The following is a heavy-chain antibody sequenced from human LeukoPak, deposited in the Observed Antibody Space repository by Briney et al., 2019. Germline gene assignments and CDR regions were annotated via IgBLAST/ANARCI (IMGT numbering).Heavy chain of an antibody. Sequence: GGSLRLSRAASGFTFSSYGMHWVRQAPGKGLEWVAFIRYDGSNKYYADSVKGRFTISRDNSKNTLYLQMNSLRAEDTAVYYCAKLNRWAGYEVDYWGQGTLVTVSS. J-gene: IGHJ4*02. CDR3: AKLNRWAGYEVDY. V-gene: IGHV3-30*02. CDR2: IRYDGSNK. CDR1: GFTFSSYG. D-gene: IGHD5-12*01.